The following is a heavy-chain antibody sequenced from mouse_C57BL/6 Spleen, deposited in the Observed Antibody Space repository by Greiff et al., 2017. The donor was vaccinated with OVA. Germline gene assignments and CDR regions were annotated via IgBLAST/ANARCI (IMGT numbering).Heavy chain of an antibody. V-gene: IGHV1-55*01. CDR2: IYPGSGST. J-gene: IGHJ3*01. CDR1: GYTFTSYW. Sequence: VQLQQPGAELVKPGASVKLSCKASGYTFTSYWITWVKQRPGQGLEWIGDIYPGSGSTNYNEKIKSKATLTVDTSSSTAYMQLGSLTSEDSAVYYSARSPVAYWGQGTLVTVSA. CDR3: ARSPVAY.